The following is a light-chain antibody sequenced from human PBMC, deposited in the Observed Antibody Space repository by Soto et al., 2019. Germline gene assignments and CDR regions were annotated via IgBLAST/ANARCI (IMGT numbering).Light chain of an antibody. V-gene: IGKV2-28*01. Sequence: DIVMTQSPLSLPVTPGEPASISCRSSQSLLHSDGYTYMDWYLQKPGQSPQVLIYLTFNRASGVPDRFSGSGSGTDFTLKISRVEAEDAGVYYCMQDLQTPYTFGQGTKLEIK. CDR2: LTF. J-gene: IGKJ2*01. CDR3: MQDLQTPYT. CDR1: QSLLHSDGYTY.